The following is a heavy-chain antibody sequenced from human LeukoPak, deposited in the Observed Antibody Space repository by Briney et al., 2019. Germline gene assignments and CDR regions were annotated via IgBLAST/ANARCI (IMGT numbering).Heavy chain of an antibody. Sequence: GASVKVSCKASGYTFTGYYMHWVRQAPGQGLEWMGRINPNSGGTNYAQKFQGRVTMTRDTSISTAYMELSRLRSDDTAVYYCAGGFGLGDGYNYDPFVAFDIWGQGTMVTVSS. V-gene: IGHV1-2*06. D-gene: IGHD5-24*01. CDR3: AGGFGLGDGYNYDPFVAFDI. CDR2: INPNSGGT. J-gene: IGHJ3*02. CDR1: GYTFTGYY.